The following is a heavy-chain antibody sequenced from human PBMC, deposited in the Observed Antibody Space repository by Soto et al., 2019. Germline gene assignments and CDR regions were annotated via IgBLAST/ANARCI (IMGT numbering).Heavy chain of an antibody. V-gene: IGHV3-73*01. CDR3: NKFSGSSSAPAA. CDR2: VASSPEGYRT. CDR1: GYTFSDTA. D-gene: IGHD1-26*01. Sequence: GGSLRLSCAASGYTFSDTAIHWVRQAPGKGLEWVGRVASSPEGYRTTYGASVKGRFTISRDDSQNTAHLQMNSLKTEDTAIYYCNKFSGSSSAPAALGPGIRVTVAS. J-gene: IGHJ5*02.